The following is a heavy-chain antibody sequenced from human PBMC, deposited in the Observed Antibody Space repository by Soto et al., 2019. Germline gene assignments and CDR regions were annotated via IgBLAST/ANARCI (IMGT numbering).Heavy chain of an antibody. Sequence: PGESLKISCKGSGYSFTSYWIGWVRQMPGKGLEWMGIIYPGDSDTRYSPSFQGQVTISADKSISTAYLQWSSLKASDTAMYYCARLGRYCSSTSCTGVGGMDVWGQGTTVTVSS. D-gene: IGHD2-2*01. V-gene: IGHV5-51*01. CDR3: ARLGRYCSSTSCTGVGGMDV. J-gene: IGHJ6*02. CDR2: IYPGDSDT. CDR1: GYSFTSYW.